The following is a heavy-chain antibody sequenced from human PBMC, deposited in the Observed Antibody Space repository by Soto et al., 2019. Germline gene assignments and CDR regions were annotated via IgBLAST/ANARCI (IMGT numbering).Heavy chain of an antibody. V-gene: IGHV3-48*02. CDR1: GFTFSSYS. D-gene: IGHD2-15*01. Sequence: PGGSLSLSCAASGFTFSSYSMNWVRQAPGKGLEWVSYISSSRSTIYYADSVKGRFTISRDNAKNSLYLQMNSLRDEDTAVYYCARGFPPVVTVPGSSPFDYWGQGTLVTVSS. CDR2: ISSSRSTI. CDR3: ARGFPPVVTVPGSSPFDY. J-gene: IGHJ4*02.